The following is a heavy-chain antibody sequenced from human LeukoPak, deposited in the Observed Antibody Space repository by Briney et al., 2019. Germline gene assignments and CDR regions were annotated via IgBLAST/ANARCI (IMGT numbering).Heavy chain of an antibody. V-gene: IGHV3-11*03. D-gene: IGHD1-26*01. CDR2: ISSSNTYT. Sequence: GGSLRLSCAASGFTFSDYYMSWIRQAPGKGLEWVSYISSSNTYTNYAGSVKGRFTISRDDAKNSLYLQMNSLRAEDTAVYYCARSRSYYPADYWGQGTLVTVSS. CDR3: ARSRSYYPADY. J-gene: IGHJ4*02. CDR1: GFTFSDYY.